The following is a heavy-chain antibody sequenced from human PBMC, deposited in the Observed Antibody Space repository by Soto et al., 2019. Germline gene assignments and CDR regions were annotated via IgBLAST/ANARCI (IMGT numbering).Heavy chain of an antibody. CDR3: VRDTRAVARRFYGLDV. CDR1: GVSVSSGSYF. Sequence: PSETLSLTCTVSGVSVSSGSYFWTWLRQPPGKGLEWIGYIYYSGSTNYNPSLKSRVTMSVDTSKNQFSLRLSSVTATDTAVYFCVRDTRAVARRFYGLDVWGQGTTVTVSS. D-gene: IGHD6-19*01. CDR2: IYYSGST. J-gene: IGHJ6*02. V-gene: IGHV4-61*01.